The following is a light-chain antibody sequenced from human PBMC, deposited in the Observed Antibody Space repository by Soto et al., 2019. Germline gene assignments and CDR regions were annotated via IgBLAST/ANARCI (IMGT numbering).Light chain of an antibody. CDR3: QKYNSAPLT. J-gene: IGKJ4*01. Sequence: DVQMTQSPSSLSSFLGERGTITCRASQGIAPYLAWFQQKPAKVPKRLIYATSTMQSGIPSRFSGSGSGTDFTLTINSLEPEDVGIYYCQKYNSAPLTFGGGTKLEIK. CDR1: QGIAPY. V-gene: IGKV1-27*01. CDR2: ATS.